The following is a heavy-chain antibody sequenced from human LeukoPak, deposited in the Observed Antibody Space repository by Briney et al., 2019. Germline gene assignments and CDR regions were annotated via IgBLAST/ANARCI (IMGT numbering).Heavy chain of an antibody. CDR3: ARPYSYCSGGRCYLDAFDI. CDR2: IIPIFGTA. V-gene: IGHV1-69*05. Sequence: SVKVSCKASVGTFSSYAISWVRQAPGQGLEWMGRIIPIFGTANYAQKFQGRVTITTDESTRTACMELSSLRSEDRAVYYCARPYSYCSGGRCYLDAFDIWGQGTMVTVSS. CDR1: VGTFSSYA. J-gene: IGHJ3*02. D-gene: IGHD2-15*01.